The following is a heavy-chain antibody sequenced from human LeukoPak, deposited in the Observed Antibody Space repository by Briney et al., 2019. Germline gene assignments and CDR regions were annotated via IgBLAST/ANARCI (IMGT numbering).Heavy chain of an antibody. D-gene: IGHD3-22*01. J-gene: IGHJ4*02. Sequence: ASAKVSCKASGYTFTSYDINWVRQASGQGLEWMGWVNPNSGNTGYAQNFQGRVTMTTNTSKSTAYMELSSLRSEDTAVYYCARGKDYYDISGYYSSSFDYWGQGNLVTVSS. V-gene: IGHV1-8*01. CDR1: GYTFTSYD. CDR3: ARGKDYYDISGYYSSSFDY. CDR2: VNPNSGNT.